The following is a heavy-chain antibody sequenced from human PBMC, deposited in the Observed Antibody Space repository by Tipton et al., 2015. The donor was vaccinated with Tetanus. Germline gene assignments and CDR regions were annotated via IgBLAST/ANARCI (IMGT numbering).Heavy chain of an antibody. CDR2: IYPGDSST. CDR1: GYTFTNAW. Sequence: VQLVQSGAEVKKPGESLKISCQASGYTFTNAWIGWVRQMPGKGLEWMGVIYPGDSSTIYSPSFQGLVTISVDKSINTTYLRWTSLKASDSAMYYCARQKGYWGQGTLGTVSS. V-gene: IGHV5-51*01. CDR3: ARQKGY. J-gene: IGHJ4*02.